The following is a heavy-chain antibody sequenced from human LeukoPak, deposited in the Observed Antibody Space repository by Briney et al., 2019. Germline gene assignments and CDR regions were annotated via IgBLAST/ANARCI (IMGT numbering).Heavy chain of an antibody. CDR3: VRQRYNWNYIDF. J-gene: IGHJ4*02. V-gene: IGHV5-51*01. D-gene: IGHD1-20*01. CDR1: QYSFTNFW. CDR2: IYPSDSET. Sequence: PGESLKISCKGSQYSFTNFWIGWVRQMPGKGLEWMGVIYPSDSETRYSPSFQGQVTISGDKSITTAYLQWSSLQASDTAIYYCVRQRYNWNYIDFWGQGTLVTVS.